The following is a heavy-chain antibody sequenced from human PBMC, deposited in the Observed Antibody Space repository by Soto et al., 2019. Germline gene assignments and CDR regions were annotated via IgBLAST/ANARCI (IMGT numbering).Heavy chain of an antibody. CDR2: ISESSSHI. D-gene: IGHD5-12*01. J-gene: IGHJ2*01. CDR3: ARDGSKWLKYGYFDL. CDR1: GFTFSTYC. V-gene: IGHV3-21*01. Sequence: EVQLVESGGGLVKPGGSLRLSFAASGFTFSTYCMNWVRQAPGRGLEWVSYISESSSHIYYGDSVRGRFIISRDNAKNSVYLQMNSLRAEDTAVYYCARDGSKWLKYGYFDLWGRGTLVTVSS.